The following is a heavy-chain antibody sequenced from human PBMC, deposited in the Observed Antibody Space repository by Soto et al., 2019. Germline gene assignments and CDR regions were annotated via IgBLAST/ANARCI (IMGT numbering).Heavy chain of an antibody. CDR1: SDSMNSGGYY. Sequence: SETLSLTCSVSSDSMNSGGYYWSWIRQHPGKGLEWIGYIYSNGDTDYNPSLKSRVTISVDTSKNQFSLNLASVTAAYTSVYYCARRGGTSSGYYYYAMDVWGQGTTVTVSS. D-gene: IGHD6-6*01. CDR2: IYSNGDT. CDR3: ARRGGTSSGYYYYAMDV. V-gene: IGHV4-31*03. J-gene: IGHJ6*02.